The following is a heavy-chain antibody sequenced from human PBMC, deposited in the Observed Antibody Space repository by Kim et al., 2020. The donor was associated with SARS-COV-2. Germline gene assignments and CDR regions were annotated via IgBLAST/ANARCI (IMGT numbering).Heavy chain of an antibody. J-gene: IGHJ4*02. CDR1: GGTFSSYA. Sequence: SVKVSCKASGGTFSSYAISWVRQAHGQGLEWMGGIIPIFGTANYAQKFQGRVTITADESTSTAYMELSSLRSEDTAVYYCATVPDTAMVTGFDYWGQGTLVTVSS. CDR2: IIPIFGTA. CDR3: ATVPDTAMVTGFDY. D-gene: IGHD5-18*01. V-gene: IGHV1-69*13.